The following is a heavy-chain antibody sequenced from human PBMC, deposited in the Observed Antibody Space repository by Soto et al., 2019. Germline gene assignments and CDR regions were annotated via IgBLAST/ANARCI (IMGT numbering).Heavy chain of an antibody. CDR1: GYTFSSFD. CDR2: MNPNSDSK. V-gene: IGHV1-8*01. Sequence: QVHLVQSGAEVKKPGASVKVSCKASGYTFSSFDINWVRQATGQGLEWMGWMNPNSDSKGYAQKFQGRVTLTRDTSTSTAYMELNSLRSEDTDVYYCARGGASGFDPWGQGTLVTVSS. CDR3: ARGGASGFDP. D-gene: IGHD1-26*01. J-gene: IGHJ5*01.